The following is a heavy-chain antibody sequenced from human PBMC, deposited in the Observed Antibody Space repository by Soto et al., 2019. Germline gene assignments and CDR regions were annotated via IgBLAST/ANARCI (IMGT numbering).Heavy chain of an antibody. J-gene: IGHJ6*02. V-gene: IGHV1-2*02. CDR3: ANYGSAFYGMDV. Sequence: ASVKVSCKASGYTFTGYYMHWVRQAPGRGLEWMGWINPNSGGTNYAQKFQGRVTMTRDTSISTAYMELSRLRSDDTAVYYCANYGSAFYGMDVWGQGTTVTVSS. CDR2: INPNSGGT. CDR1: GYTFTGYY. D-gene: IGHD3-10*01.